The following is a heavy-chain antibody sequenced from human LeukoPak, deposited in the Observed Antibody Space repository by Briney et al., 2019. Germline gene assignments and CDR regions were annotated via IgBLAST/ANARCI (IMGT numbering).Heavy chain of an antibody. CDR3: ARSIRDGSSDY. J-gene: IGHJ4*02. CDR1: GYTFTSYG. V-gene: IGHV1-18*01. D-gene: IGHD5-24*01. CDR2: ISAYNGNT. Sequence: GASVKVSFKASGYTFTSYGISWVRQAPGQGLEWMGWISAYNGNTNYAQKLQGRVTMATDTSTSTAYMELRSLRSDDTAVYYCARSIRDGSSDYWGQGTLVTVSS.